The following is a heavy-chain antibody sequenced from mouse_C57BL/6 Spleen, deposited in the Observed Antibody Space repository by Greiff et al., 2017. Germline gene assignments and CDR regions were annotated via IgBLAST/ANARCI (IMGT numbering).Heavy chain of an antibody. CDR3: ARRSYYYGSSYGYFDV. J-gene: IGHJ1*03. Sequence: QVQLQQSGPELVKPGASVKISCKASGYAFSSSWMNWVKQRPGQGLEWIGRIYPGDGDTNYNGKFKGKATLTADKSSSAAYMQLSSLTSEDSAVYFCARRSYYYGSSYGYFDVWGTGTTVTVSS. V-gene: IGHV1-82*01. CDR1: GYAFSSSW. D-gene: IGHD1-1*01. CDR2: IYPGDGDT.